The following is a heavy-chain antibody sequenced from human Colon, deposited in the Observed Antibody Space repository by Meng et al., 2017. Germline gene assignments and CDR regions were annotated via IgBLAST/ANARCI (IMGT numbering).Heavy chain of an antibody. D-gene: IGHD6-19*01. CDR3: ERRHDRGWWFDQ. V-gene: IGHV4-4*07. J-gene: IGHJ5*02. CDR2: ISSGGST. CDR1: GDSLTDYY. Sequence: GSLRLSCTVSGDSLTDYYWTWIRQSGGKGLEWIGRISSGGSTSYNPSLKSRITISIDTTRNQFYLNMTSVTAADTAVYFCERRHDRGWWFDQWGPGRPVTVSS.